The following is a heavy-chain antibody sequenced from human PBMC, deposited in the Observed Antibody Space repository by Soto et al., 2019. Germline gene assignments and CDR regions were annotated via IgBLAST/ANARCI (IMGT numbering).Heavy chain of an antibody. CDR3: AHELWLYPFDF. J-gene: IGHJ4*02. CDR1: GFSLTTTAAG. Sequence: QITLKESGPTLVKPTQTLTLTCTFSGFSLTTTAAGVGWIRQPPGKAPECLALIYWDDDKRYSPSLRSRLTITNDTFKNQVVLTMTTMDPVDTATYYCAHELWLYPFDFWGQGILVTVSS. V-gene: IGHV2-5*02. CDR2: IYWDDDK. D-gene: IGHD6-19*01.